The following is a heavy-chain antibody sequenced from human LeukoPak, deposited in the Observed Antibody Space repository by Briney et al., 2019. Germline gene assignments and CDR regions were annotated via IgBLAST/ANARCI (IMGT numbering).Heavy chain of an antibody. CDR1: GYTFTNYA. Sequence: ASVKVSCKASGYTFTNYAISWVRQAPGQGLEWMGWISAYNGNTNYAQKLQGRVTMTTDTSTSTAYMELRSLRSDDTAVYYCAREVLCSGGSCYSWFDPWGQGTLVTVSS. CDR2: ISAYNGNT. J-gene: IGHJ5*02. CDR3: AREVLCSGGSCYSWFDP. D-gene: IGHD2-15*01. V-gene: IGHV1-18*01.